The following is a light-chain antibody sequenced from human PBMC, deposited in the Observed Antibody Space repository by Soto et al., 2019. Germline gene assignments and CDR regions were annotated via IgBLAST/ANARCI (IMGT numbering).Light chain of an antibody. J-gene: IGKJ1*01. Sequence: DIQMTQSPSSLSASEGDRVTITCRASQRISSWLAWYQQKPGEAPRLLIYDSSSLESGVPTRFSGGGSGTEFTLTISSLQPDDFATYYCQQYDSYSRTFGQGTKVDIK. V-gene: IGKV1-5*01. CDR3: QQYDSYSRT. CDR2: DSS. CDR1: QRISSW.